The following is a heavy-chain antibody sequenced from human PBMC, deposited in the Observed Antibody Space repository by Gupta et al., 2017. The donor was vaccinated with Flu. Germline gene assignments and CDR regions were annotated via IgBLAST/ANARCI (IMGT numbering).Heavy chain of an antibody. CDR3: VPLRWGGNYYFDY. J-gene: IGHJ4*02. V-gene: IGHV3-23*01. Sequence: EVQLLESGGDLVQSGGSLNLSCATSGFAFSDYAMSWVRQAPGKGPEWVSTISVSAVKTFYADSVRGRFTISRDDSKNTLYLRMNNVRVEDAAMHYCVPLRWGGNYYFDYWGQGTLVTVSS. CDR2: ISVSAVKT. CDR1: GFAFSDYA. D-gene: IGHD3-16*01.